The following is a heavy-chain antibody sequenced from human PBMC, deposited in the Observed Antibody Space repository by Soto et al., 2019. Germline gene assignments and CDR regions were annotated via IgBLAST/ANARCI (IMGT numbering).Heavy chain of an antibody. CDR1: GYTFSNYG. CDR2: ISLYSDGT. D-gene: IGHD2-2*01. CDR3: ARVVPGPQARRGR. V-gene: IGHV1-18*01. J-gene: IGHJ4*02. Sequence: ASVKGSCKTSGYTFSNYGITWVRQAPGQPLEWLGWISLYSDGTNHAQKFQGRVSMTTDTSTTTAYMELRSLRSDDTAGYYCARVVPGPQARRGRWGKGTSVTV.